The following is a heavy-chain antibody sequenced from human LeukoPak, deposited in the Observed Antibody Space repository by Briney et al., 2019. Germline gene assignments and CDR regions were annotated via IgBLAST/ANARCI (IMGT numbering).Heavy chain of an antibody. CDR3: AKHYVRGLAVANTDY. V-gene: IGHV3-23*01. CDR2: ISAGDTYI. D-gene: IGHD6-19*01. Sequence: PGGSLRLTCTASGFTFSSQELTWARQAPGKGLEWVSSISAGDTYINYADSVKGRFTISRDDSKNTLYLQMNSLRAEDTAVYYCAKHYVRGLAVANTDYWGQGTLVTVSS. J-gene: IGHJ4*02. CDR1: GFTFSSQE.